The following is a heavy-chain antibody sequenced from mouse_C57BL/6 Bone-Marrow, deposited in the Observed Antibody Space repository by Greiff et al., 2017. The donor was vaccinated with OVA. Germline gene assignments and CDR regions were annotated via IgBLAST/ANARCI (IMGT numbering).Heavy chain of an antibody. J-gene: IGHJ4*01. V-gene: IGHV1-64*01. D-gene: IGHD1-1*02. Sequence: QVHVKQPGAELVKPGASVKLSCKASGYTFTSYWMHWVKQRPGQGLEWIGMIHPNSGSTNYNEKFKSKATLTVDKSSSTAYMQLSSLTSEDSAVYYCARSPLYGYYAMDYWGQGTSVTVSS. CDR3: ARSPLYGYYAMDY. CDR1: GYTFTSYW. CDR2: IHPNSGST.